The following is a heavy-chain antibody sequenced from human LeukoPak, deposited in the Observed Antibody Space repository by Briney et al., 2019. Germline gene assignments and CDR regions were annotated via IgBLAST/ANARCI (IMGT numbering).Heavy chain of an antibody. CDR2: INSDGSIT. CDR1: GFAFSRYW. D-gene: IGHD2-2*02. CDR3: ASRDYTSSKY. V-gene: IGHV3-74*01. Sequence: PGGSLRLSCAASGFAFSRYWMHWVRQAPGKGLVWVSDINSDGSITRYADSVKGRFTISRDIAKNTLYLQMNSLRAEDTAVYYCASRDYTSSKYWGQGTLVTVSS. J-gene: IGHJ4*02.